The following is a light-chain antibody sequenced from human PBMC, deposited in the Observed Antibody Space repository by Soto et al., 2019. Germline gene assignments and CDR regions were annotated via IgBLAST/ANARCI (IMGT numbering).Light chain of an antibody. CDR3: QQSYSTPLT. CDR1: QSITRF. V-gene: IGKV1-39*01. Sequence: DIPMTQSPSSLSASVGDRVTITCRASQSITRFLNWYQQMPGKAPNLLIYATSSLQSGVPSRFSGSGSETDFTLTIDILQPEDFSSYYCQQSYSTPLTFGGGTKVEI. CDR2: ATS. J-gene: IGKJ4*02.